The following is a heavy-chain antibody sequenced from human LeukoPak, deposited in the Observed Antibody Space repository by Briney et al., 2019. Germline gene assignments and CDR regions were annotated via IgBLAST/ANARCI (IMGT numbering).Heavy chain of an antibody. CDR1: GGSISSYY. J-gene: IGHJ5*02. D-gene: IGHD3-9*01. CDR3: FKRKTAYDILTGYYSAPFDP. CDR2: IYYSGST. Sequence: SETLSLTCTVSGGSISSYYWSWIRQPPGKCLEWIGYIYYSGSTNYNPSLKSRVTISVDTSKNQFSLKLSSVTAAETAVFFCFKRKTAYDILTGYYSAPFDPWGQGTLVTVSS. V-gene: IGHV4-59*01.